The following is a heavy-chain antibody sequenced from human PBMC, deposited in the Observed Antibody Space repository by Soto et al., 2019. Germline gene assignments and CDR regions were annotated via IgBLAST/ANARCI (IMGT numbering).Heavy chain of an antibody. CDR3: TRTDQVPDHSSSWYYFDY. CDR2: IRSKANSYAT. CDR1: GFTFSGSA. J-gene: IGHJ4*02. Sequence: GGSLRLSCAASGFTFSGSAMHWVRQASGKGLEWVGRIRSKANSYATAYAASVKGRFTISRDDSKNTAYLQMNSLKTEDTAVYYCTRTDQVPDHSSSWYYFDYWGQGTLVTVYS. V-gene: IGHV3-73*01. D-gene: IGHD6-13*01.